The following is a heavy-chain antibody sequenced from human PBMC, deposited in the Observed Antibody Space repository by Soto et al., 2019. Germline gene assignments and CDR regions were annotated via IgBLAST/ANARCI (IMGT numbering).Heavy chain of an antibody. D-gene: IGHD3-22*01. Sequence: PTKTLTLTCSYPGFSLSAYAVRLIWFLQPPGETLEWLALIHWNDDKRYSPYLKSRLTITKDTSKTQVVLTLTNLDPLDTGTYFCAHTKDSSGFLTSWGQGILVTVSS. CDR2: IHWNDDK. J-gene: IGHJ5*02. CDR3: AHTKDSSGFLTS. V-gene: IGHV2-5*01. CDR1: GFSLSAYAVR.